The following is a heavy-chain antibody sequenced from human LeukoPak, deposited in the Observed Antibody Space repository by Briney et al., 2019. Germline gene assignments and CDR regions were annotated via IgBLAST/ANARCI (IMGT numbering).Heavy chain of an antibody. Sequence: ASVKVSCKASRYTFTGYYMHWVRQAPGQGLEWMGWINPNSGGTNYAQKFQGRVTMTRNTSISTAYIELSRLRSDDTAVYYCARDPGTRRNYAGHYFDYWGQGTLVTDSS. CDR1: RYTFTGYY. J-gene: IGHJ4*02. CDR3: ARDPGTRRNYAGHYFDY. CDR2: INPNSGGT. D-gene: IGHD1-7*01. V-gene: IGHV1-2*02.